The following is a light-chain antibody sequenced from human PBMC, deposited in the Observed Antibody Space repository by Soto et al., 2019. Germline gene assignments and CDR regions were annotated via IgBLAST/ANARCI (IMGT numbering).Light chain of an antibody. V-gene: IGLV2-8*01. CDR2: EVN. CDR1: SSDVGGYKY. J-gene: IGLJ1*01. Sequence: QSVLTQPPSASGSPGQSVTISCTGTSSDVGGYKYVSWYQQHPGKAPKLMIFEVNKRPSGVPDRFSGSKSGNTASLTVSGLQAEYEADYYCSSYAGINNLGVFGTGTKLTAL. CDR3: SSYAGINNLGV.